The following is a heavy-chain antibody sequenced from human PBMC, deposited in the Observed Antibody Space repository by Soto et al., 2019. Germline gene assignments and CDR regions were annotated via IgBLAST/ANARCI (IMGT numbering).Heavy chain of an antibody. D-gene: IGHD3-22*01. CDR3: VRGYPYSSGP. CDR2: MNPNRGNT. Sequence: QVQLVQSGAEVKKPGASVKVSCKASGYTFTSHDINWVRQATGQGLEWMGWMNPNRGNTGYAQKCQGRVTMTRSTSISTAYMALSNRRAEDTAVYYCVRGYPYSSGPWGQGTLVTVSS. CDR1: GYTFTSHD. V-gene: IGHV1-8*01. J-gene: IGHJ5*02.